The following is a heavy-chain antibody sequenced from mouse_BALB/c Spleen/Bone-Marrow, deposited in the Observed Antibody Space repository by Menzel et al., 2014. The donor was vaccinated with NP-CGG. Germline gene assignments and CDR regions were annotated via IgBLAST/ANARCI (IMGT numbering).Heavy chain of an antibody. V-gene: IGHV4-1*02. CDR2: INPDSSTI. Sequence: DVKLQESGGGLVQPGGSLKLSCAASGFGFSRFWMSWVRQAPGKGLEWIGEINPDSSTINYTPSLKDKFIISRDNAKNTLYLQMNKVRSEATALYYCARLGYYGYFANWGQGTTLTVSS. J-gene: IGHJ2*01. CDR1: GFGFSRFW. D-gene: IGHD2-3*01. CDR3: ARLGYYGYFAN.